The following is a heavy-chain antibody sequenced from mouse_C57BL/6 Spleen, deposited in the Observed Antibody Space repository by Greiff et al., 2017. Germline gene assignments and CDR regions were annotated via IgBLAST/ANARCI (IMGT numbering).Heavy chain of an antibody. CDR1: GYSFTGYY. Sequence: EVKVVESGPELVKPGASVKISCKASGYSFTGYYMNWVKQSPEKSLEWIGEINPSTGGTTYNQKFKAKATLTVDKSSSTAYMQLKSLTSEDSAVYYCARLRFDYWGQGTTLTVSS. CDR2: INPSTGGT. CDR3: ARLRFDY. D-gene: IGHD2-2*01. V-gene: IGHV1-42*01. J-gene: IGHJ2*01.